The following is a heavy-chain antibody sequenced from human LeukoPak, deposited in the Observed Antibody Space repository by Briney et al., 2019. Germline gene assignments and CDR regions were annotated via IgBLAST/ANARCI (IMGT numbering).Heavy chain of an antibody. CDR1: GGSLSSSSYY. CDR2: IYYSGNT. D-gene: IGHD2-21*02. Sequence: SETLSLTCTVSGGSLSSSSYYWGWIRQPPGKGLEWIGSIYYSGNTYYNPSLKSRVTISVDTSKNQFSLKLSSVTAADTAVYYCARPRQGDYYFDYWGQGTLVTVSS. CDR3: ARPRQGDYYFDY. V-gene: IGHV4-39*01. J-gene: IGHJ4*02.